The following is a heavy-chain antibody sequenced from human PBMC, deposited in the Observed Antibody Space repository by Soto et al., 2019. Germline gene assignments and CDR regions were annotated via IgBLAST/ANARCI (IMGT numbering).Heavy chain of an antibody. V-gene: IGHV3-7*02. CDR3: TTRPAANDFFEGFHF. CDR2: IKQDGSEV. D-gene: IGHD6-25*01. CDR1: GITFSNYW. J-gene: IGHJ4*02. Sequence: GFLRFSCVVSGITFSNYWMSWVRQAPGKGLEWVANIKQDGSEVYYVDSVRGRFSISRDNTKNSLYLQMNNLRAVDMFVYHCTTRPAANDFFEGFHFRGQKTLVTASS.